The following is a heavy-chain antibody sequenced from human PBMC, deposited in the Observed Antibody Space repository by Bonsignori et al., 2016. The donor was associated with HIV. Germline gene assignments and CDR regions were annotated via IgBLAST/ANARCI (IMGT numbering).Heavy chain of an antibody. CDR2: ICPSGTT. J-gene: IGHJ6*03. D-gene: IGHD3-22*01. CDR3: TRDESVGYYDSSGSGADYYYMDV. V-gene: IGHV4-4*07. Sequence: SETLSLTCSVSGGSVSSYCWSWIRQSAGAGLLWIGRICPSGTTFYNPSLNDRRPTMSLDASRNQFSLRLRSVTAADTAIYYCTRDESVGYYDSSGSGADYYYMDVWGKGTTVTVSS. CDR1: GGSVSSYC.